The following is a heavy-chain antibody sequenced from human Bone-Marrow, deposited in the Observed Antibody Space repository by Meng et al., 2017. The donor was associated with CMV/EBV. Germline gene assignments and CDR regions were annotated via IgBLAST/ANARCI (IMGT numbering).Heavy chain of an antibody. CDR1: GFTFSSYS. D-gene: IGHD4-23*01. CDR3: ASYDYGGNRIFDY. J-gene: IGHJ4*02. Sequence: GESLKISCAASGFTFSSYSMNWVRQAPGKGLEWVSSISSSSSTIFYADSVKGRFTISRDNAKNSLYLQMNSLRAEDTAVYYCASYDYGGNRIFDYWGQGPLVTGSS. V-gene: IGHV3-48*04. CDR2: ISSSSSTI.